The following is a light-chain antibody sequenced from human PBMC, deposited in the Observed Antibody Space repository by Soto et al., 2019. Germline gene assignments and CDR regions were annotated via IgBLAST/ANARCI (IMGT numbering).Light chain of an antibody. CDR1: QSVSDTY. Sequence: EIGLTQSPCTLSLSPGDRASLSCRARQSVSDTYLAWYQQKPGQAPRLLIYDASNRATGIPARFSGSGSGTDFTLTISSLEPEDFAVYYCQQRSNWPLIPFGQGTLLATK. V-gene: IGKV3-11*01. J-gene: IGKJ5*01. CDR2: DAS. CDR3: QQRSNWPLIP.